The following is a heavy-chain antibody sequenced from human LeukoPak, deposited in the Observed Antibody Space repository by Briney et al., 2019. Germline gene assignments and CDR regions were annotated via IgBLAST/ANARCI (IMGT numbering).Heavy chain of an antibody. CDR1: GGSISSYY. J-gene: IGHJ4*02. CDR3: ARRSGSANFDY. Sequence: SETLSLTCTVSGGSISSYYWSWLRQPPGKGLEWIGYIYYSGSTNYNPSLKSRVTISVDTSKNQFSLKLSSVTAADTAVYYCARRSGSANFDYWGQGTLVTVSS. CDR2: IYYSGST. V-gene: IGHV4-59*08. D-gene: IGHD6-19*01.